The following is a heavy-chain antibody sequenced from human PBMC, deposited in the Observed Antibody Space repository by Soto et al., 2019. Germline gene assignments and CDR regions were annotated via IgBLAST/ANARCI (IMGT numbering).Heavy chain of an antibody. D-gene: IGHD1-26*01. J-gene: IGHJ4*02. CDR2: TRNKANNYIT. V-gene: IGHV3-72*01. CDR1: GFTLSDHY. Sequence: EVQLVESGGGLVQPGGSLRLSCAASGFTLSDHYMDWVRQAPGKGLEWLGRTRNKANNYITEYATTVKGRFTISRNDSRNAVYLQLNCLKSEDTAVYYSGRGNSGSAAWWGQGTLVTVSS. CDR3: GRGNSGSAAW.